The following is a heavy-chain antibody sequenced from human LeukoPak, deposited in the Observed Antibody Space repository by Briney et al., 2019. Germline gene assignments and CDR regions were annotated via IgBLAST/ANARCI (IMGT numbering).Heavy chain of an antibody. J-gene: IGHJ5*02. CDR3: ARGGPADEGYCSSTSCYKGWFDP. V-gene: IGHV4-34*01. D-gene: IGHD2-2*02. Sequence: SETLSLTCAVYGGSFSGYYWSWIRQPPGKGLEWIGKINYSGSTNYNPSLKSRVTISVDTSKNQFSLKLSSVTAADTAVYYCARGGPADEGYCSSTSCYKGWFDPWGQGTLVTVSS. CDR2: INYSGST. CDR1: GGSFSGYY.